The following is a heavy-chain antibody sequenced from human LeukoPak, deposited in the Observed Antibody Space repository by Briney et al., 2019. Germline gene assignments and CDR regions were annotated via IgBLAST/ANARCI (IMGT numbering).Heavy chain of an antibody. Sequence: PSETLSLTCTVSGGSISSYYWTWIRQTPGKGLEWIGYIYYTGSTNYNSSLKSRVTMSVDTSKNQFSLKLSSVTAADTAVYYCAREQGAPPAFFDYWGQGTLVTVSS. J-gene: IGHJ4*02. CDR1: GGSISSYY. CDR3: AREQGAPPAFFDY. D-gene: IGHD1-26*01. V-gene: IGHV4-59*01. CDR2: IYYTGST.